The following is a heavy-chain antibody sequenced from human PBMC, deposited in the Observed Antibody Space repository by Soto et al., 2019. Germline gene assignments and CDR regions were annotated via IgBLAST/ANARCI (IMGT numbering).Heavy chain of an antibody. D-gene: IGHD4-4*01. CDR1: GYTFTSYD. CDR2: MNPNSGNT. CDR3: ARGTSTVTTFWGTNYYYYYYMDV. J-gene: IGHJ6*03. Sequence: ASVKVSCKASGYTFTSYDINWVRQATGQGLEWMGWMNPNSGNTGYAQKFQGRVTMTRNTSISTAYMELSSLRSEDTAVYYCARGTSTVTTFWGTNYYYYYYMDVWGKGTTVTVSS. V-gene: IGHV1-8*01.